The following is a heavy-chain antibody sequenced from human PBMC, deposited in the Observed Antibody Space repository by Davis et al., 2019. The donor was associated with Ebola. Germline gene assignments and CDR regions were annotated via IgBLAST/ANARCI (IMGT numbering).Heavy chain of an antibody. CDR2: LGLSADT. CDR1: GFIFSNFA. V-gene: IGHV3-23*01. CDR3: VKDTSSVWFDV. Sequence: GESLKISCTASGFIFSNFAMGWVRRAPGKGLEWVSTLGLSADTYYADSVKGRFTISRDNSKNTLHLQMNSLRVEDTAIYYCVKDTSSVWFDVWGQGTTVTVSS. J-gene: IGHJ3*01. D-gene: IGHD6-19*01.